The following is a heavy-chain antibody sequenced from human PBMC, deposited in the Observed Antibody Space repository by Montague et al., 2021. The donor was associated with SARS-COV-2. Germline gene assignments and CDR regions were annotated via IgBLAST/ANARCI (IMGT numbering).Heavy chain of an antibody. CDR1: GFTFRDYY. D-gene: IGHD5-12*01. V-gene: IGHV3-11*01. CDR3: VRGYEPFQHVGMDF. Sequence: SLRLSCAASGFTFRDYYMTWIRQAPGKGLEWLSYISGNGDNIYYADSVKGRFTISRDNAEKSLFLQMNNLRAEDTAVYYCVRGYEPFQHVGMDFWGQGTTVTVSS. J-gene: IGHJ6*02. CDR2: ISGNGDNI.